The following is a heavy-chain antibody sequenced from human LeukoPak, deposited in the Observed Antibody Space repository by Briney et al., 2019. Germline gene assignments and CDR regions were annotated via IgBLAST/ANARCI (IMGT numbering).Heavy chain of an antibody. CDR2: ISSNGGST. CDR3: ARVQTDYDILTGYFPRTYYFDY. J-gene: IGHJ4*02. CDR1: GFTFGDYA. D-gene: IGHD3-9*01. Sequence: GGSLRLSCTGSGFTFGDYAMHWVRQAPGKGLEYVSAISSNGGSTYYANSVKGRFTISRDNSKNTLYLQMGSLRAEDMAVYYCARVQTDYDILTGYFPRTYYFDYWGQGTLVTVSS. V-gene: IGHV3-64*01.